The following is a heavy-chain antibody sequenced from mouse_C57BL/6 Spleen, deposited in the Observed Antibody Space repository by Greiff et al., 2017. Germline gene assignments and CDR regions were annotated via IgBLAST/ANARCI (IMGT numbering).Heavy chain of an antibody. V-gene: IGHV1-55*01. CDR1: GYNFTSYW. J-gene: IGHJ4*01. Sequence: VQLQQPGAELVKPGASVKMSCKASGYNFTSYWINWVKQRPGQGLEWIGDIYPGSGGTNYNEKFKSKATLTVDTSSSTAYMQLSSLTSEDSAVYYCARGGYGSSPYYAMDYWGQGTSVTVSS. CDR3: ARGGYGSSPYYAMDY. CDR2: IYPGSGGT. D-gene: IGHD1-1*01.